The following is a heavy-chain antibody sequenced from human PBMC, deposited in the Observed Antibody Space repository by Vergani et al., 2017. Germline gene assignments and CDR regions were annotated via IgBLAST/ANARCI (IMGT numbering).Heavy chain of an antibody. CDR1: GGTFSSYA. CDR2: IIPIFGTA. Sequence: QVQLVQSGAEVKKPGSSVKVSCKASGGTFSSYAISWVRQAPGQGLEWMGGIIPIFGTANYAQKFQGRVTITADESTSTAYMELSSLRSEDTAVYYCTRVIAESGFYYYYYYMDVWGKGSTVTVSS. V-gene: IGHV1-69*01. D-gene: IGHD3-3*01. J-gene: IGHJ6*03. CDR3: TRVIAESGFYYYYYYMDV.